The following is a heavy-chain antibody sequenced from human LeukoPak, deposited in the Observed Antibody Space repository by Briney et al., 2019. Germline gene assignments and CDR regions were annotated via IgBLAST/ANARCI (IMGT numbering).Heavy chain of an antibody. J-gene: IGHJ5*02. CDR1: GGSFSGYY. V-gene: IGHV4-34*01. D-gene: IGHD6-13*01. CDR3: ARCSSSWLVRLFDP. Sequence: PSETLSLTCAVYGGSFSGYYWSWIRQPPGKGLEWIGEINHSGSTNYNPSLKSRVTISVDTSKNQFSLKLSSATAADTAVYYCARCSSSWLVRLFDPWGQGTLVTVSS. CDR2: INHSGST.